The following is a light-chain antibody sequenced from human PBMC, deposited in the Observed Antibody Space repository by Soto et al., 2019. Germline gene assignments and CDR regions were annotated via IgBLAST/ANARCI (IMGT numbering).Light chain of an antibody. CDR1: SSDVGGYNY. J-gene: IGLJ1*01. CDR3: YSYAGISDV. Sequence: QSAPTQPRSVSGSPGQSVAISCTGTSSDVGGYNYVSWYQQHQQHPGKAPKLMIYDATKRPSGVPDRFSGSKSGNTASLTISGLQAEDEADYYCYSYAGISDVFGTGTKLTVL. V-gene: IGLV2-11*01. CDR2: DAT.